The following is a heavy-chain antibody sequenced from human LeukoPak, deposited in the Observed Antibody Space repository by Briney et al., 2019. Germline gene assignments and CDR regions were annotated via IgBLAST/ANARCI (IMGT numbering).Heavy chain of an antibody. CDR3: ARLKSDPQLIAGGVFDY. CDR2: IYHSGST. J-gene: IGHJ4*02. D-gene: IGHD2-8*02. CDR1: GGSISSSNW. Sequence: PSGTLSLTCAVSGGSISSSNWWSWVRQPPGKGLEWIGEIYHSGSTNYNPSLKSRVTISVDKSKNQFSLKLSSVTAADTAVYYCARLKSDPQLIAGGVFDYWGQGTLVTVSS. V-gene: IGHV4-4*02.